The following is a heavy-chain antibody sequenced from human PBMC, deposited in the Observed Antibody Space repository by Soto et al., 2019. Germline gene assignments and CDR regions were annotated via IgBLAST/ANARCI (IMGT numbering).Heavy chain of an antibody. CDR1: GDSLSSNTAA. CDR3: SRGSYTSAWY. D-gene: IGHD6-19*01. CDR2: TYYRSKWYY. J-gene: IGHJ4*02. Sequence: PSQTLSLTCAISGDSLSSNTAAWSWIRQSPSRGLEWLGRTYYRSKWYYDYAASVTSRMTVNPDTSKNQFSLQLNSVTPEDTAVSYCSRGSYTSAWYWGQGTLVTVSS. V-gene: IGHV6-1*01.